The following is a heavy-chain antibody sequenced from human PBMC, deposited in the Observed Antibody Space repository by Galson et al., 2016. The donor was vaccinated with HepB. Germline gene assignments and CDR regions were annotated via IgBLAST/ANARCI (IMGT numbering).Heavy chain of an antibody. Sequence: SVKVSCKASGYMFNTYGLAWVRQAPGQGFEWIGWISGTNGNTDYAPSFQGRVTMTRDTSTHTAYLELRTLRNDDTAIYYCTRGSRCSGGTCYSPAFDYWGKGTLV. J-gene: IGHJ4*02. CDR2: ISGTNGNT. CDR3: TRGSRCSGGTCYSPAFDY. V-gene: IGHV1-18*01. D-gene: IGHD2-15*01. CDR1: GYMFNTYG.